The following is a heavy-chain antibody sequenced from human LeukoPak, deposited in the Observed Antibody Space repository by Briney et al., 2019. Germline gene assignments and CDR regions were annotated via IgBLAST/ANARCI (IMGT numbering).Heavy chain of an antibody. Sequence: GGSLRLSCAASGFTFSNFAVSWVRQTPGKGLEWVSAISGSGGSTYYADSVKGRFTISGDNSKNTLYLQMNSLRAEDTAVYYCAKSPAVDAAFDIWGQGTMVTVSS. D-gene: IGHD4-23*01. J-gene: IGHJ3*02. V-gene: IGHV3-23*01. CDR3: AKSPAVDAAFDI. CDR2: ISGSGGST. CDR1: GFTFSNFA.